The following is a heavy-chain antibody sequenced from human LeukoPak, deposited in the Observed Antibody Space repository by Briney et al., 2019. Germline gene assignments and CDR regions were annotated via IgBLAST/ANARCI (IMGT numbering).Heavy chain of an antibody. D-gene: IGHD3-10*01. CDR3: ARLSGSPWS. Sequence: TETLSLTCTVSGGSISSSSYYWGWIRQSPGKGLEWIGNIYFSGSTNYNPSLKSRVTMSVDTSKKQFSLKLNSVTAADTAVYYCARLSGSPWSWGQGTLVTVSS. J-gene: IGHJ5*02. CDR2: IYFSGST. CDR1: GGSISSSSYY. V-gene: IGHV4-39*07.